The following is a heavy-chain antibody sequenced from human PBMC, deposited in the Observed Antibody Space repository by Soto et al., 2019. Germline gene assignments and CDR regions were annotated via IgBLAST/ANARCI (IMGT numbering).Heavy chain of an antibody. V-gene: IGHV4-34*01. CDR1: GGSFSGYY. CDR2: INDRGSI. CDR3: ARESHDILTGPPWVWYFDL. D-gene: IGHD3-9*01. J-gene: IGHJ2*01. Sequence: QVQLQQWGAGPLRPLETLSLTCGVSGGSFSGYYLAWIRQSPGKGLEWIGEINDRGSINYNPSLKSRGSISVDTSKNHYSLNLRSVTAADTAVYYCARESHDILTGPPWVWYFDLWGRGTLVTVSS.